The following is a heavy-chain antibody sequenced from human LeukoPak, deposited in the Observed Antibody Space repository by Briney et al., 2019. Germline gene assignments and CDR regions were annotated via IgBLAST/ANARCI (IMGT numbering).Heavy chain of an antibody. V-gene: IGHV1-46*01. D-gene: IGHD3-22*01. Sequence: ASVKVPCKASGYTFTSYYMHWVRQAPGQGLEWMGLINPSGGSTSYAQKFQGRVTMTRDTSTSTVYMELSSLRSEDTAVYYCARDAYYYDSSGYYYANWYFDLWGRGTLVTVSS. CDR3: ARDAYYYDSSGYYYANWYFDL. J-gene: IGHJ2*01. CDR1: GYTFTSYY. CDR2: INPSGGST.